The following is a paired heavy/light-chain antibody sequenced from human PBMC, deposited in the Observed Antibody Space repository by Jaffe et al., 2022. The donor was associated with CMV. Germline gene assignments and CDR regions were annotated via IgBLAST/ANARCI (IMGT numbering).Light chain of an antibody. CDR3: MQGIHPPYT. CDR2: EVS. CDR1: QSLLHSHGKTY. J-gene: IGKJ2*01. V-gene: IGKV2-29*02. Sequence: DIVVTQTPLSLSVTPGQPASISCKSSQSLLHSHGKTYLYWYLQKAGLSPQLLIYEVSSRFSGVPDKFSGSGSGTDFTLKISRVEAEDVGVYYCMQGIHPPYTFGQGTNLEIK.
Heavy chain of an antibody. CDR3: ARIVPKRYRSGWAPDY. Sequence: QVQLVQSGAEVKKPGASVKVSCEASGYTFTNYGISWVRQAPGQGLEWMGWISADNGNTNYAQKLQGRVTMTTDTSRSTAYLELRSLTSDDTALYYCARIVPKRYRSGWAPDYWGQGTLVTVSS. J-gene: IGHJ4*02. V-gene: IGHV1-18*01. CDR2: ISADNGNT. CDR1: GYTFTNYG. D-gene: IGHD6-19*01.